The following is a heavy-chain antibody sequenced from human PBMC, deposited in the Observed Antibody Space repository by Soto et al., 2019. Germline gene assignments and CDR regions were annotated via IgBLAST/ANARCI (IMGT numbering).Heavy chain of an antibody. J-gene: IGHJ4*02. Sequence: QVQLQESGPGLVKPSQTLSLTCTVSGGSISSGGYYWSWIRQHPGKGLEWIGYIYYSGSTYYNPSLKRRVTISVDTSKNQFSLKLSSVTAADTAVYYCARGGGYYYDSSAHFDYWGQGTLVTVSS. CDR1: GGSISSGGYY. CDR2: IYYSGST. D-gene: IGHD3-22*01. CDR3: ARGGGYYYDSSAHFDY. V-gene: IGHV4-31*03.